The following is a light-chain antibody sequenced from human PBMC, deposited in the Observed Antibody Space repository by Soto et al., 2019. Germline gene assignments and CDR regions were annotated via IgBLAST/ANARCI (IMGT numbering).Light chain of an antibody. CDR3: QQANSFPRT. J-gene: IGKJ4*01. Sequence: DIPMTQSPSSVSASVGDRVTITCRASQGFSTWLAWYQRKPGRAPELLIYSASSLHSGVPSRFSGSGSGTDFTLTISSLQPEDFATYYCQQANSFPRTFGGGTEVEIK. CDR1: QGFSTW. V-gene: IGKV1-12*01. CDR2: SAS.